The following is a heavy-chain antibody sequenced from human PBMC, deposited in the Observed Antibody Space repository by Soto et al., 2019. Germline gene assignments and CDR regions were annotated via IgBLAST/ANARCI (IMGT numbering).Heavy chain of an antibody. D-gene: IGHD6-25*01. CDR1: GYTFTSYY. CDR2: INPSGGST. J-gene: IGHJ6*02. Sequence: ASVKVSCKASGYTFTSYYMHWVRQAPGQGLEWMGIINPSGGSTSYAQKFQGRVTMTRDTSTSTVYMELSSLRSEDTAVYYCARALSSSDGDYYYYYGMDVWGQGTTVTVS. CDR3: ARALSSSDGDYYYYYGMDV. V-gene: IGHV1-46*01.